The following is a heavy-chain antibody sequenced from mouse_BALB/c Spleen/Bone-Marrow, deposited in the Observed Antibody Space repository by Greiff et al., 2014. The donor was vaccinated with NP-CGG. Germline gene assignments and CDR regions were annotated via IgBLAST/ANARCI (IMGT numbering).Heavy chain of an antibody. CDR1: GYTFSNYW. CDR2: ILPGSGTT. V-gene: IGHV1-9*01. D-gene: IGHD2-4*01. CDR3: APGLPLDF. Sequence: QVQLQQSGAELMKPGASVKISCKATGYTFSNYWIEWVKQRPGHGLEWIGEILPGSGTTNYNEKFDDKAAFTADTSSNTAYMQLSSLTSEDSAVYYCAPGLPLDFWGQGTTLTVSS. J-gene: IGHJ2*01.